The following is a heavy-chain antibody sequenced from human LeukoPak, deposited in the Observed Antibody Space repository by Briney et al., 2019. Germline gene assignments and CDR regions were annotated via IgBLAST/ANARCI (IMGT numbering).Heavy chain of an antibody. J-gene: IGHJ4*02. CDR1: GFTFSSYS. Sequence: GGSLRLSCAASGFTFSSYSMNWVRQAPGKGLEWVSPISSSSSYIYYADSVKGRFTISRDNAKNSLYLQMNSLRAEDTAAYYCASSGGGIAAAGTYYFDYWGQGTLVTVSS. V-gene: IGHV3-21*01. D-gene: IGHD6-13*01. CDR2: ISSSSSYI. CDR3: ASSGGGIAAAGTYYFDY.